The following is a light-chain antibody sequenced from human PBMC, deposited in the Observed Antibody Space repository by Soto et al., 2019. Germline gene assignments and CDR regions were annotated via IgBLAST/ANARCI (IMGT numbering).Light chain of an antibody. J-gene: IGLJ3*02. Sequence: QSALTQPASVSGSPGQSITISCTGSSSDVGNYDLVSWYQQHPGKVPKLMIYEGSKRPSGVSHRFSGSKSGNTDSLTISGLQAEDEAYYYCCAYAGRSTWVFGGGTKLTVL. CDR2: EGS. CDR1: SSDVGNYDL. V-gene: IGLV2-23*01. CDR3: CAYAGRSTWV.